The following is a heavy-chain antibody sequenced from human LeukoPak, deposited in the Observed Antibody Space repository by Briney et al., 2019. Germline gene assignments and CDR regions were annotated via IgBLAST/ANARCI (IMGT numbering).Heavy chain of an antibody. CDR1: GFTFSSYG. J-gene: IGHJ6*02. CDR3: AKELSITIFGEVIPYYYYGMDV. V-gene: IGHV3-30*18. D-gene: IGHD3-3*01. CDR2: ISYDGSNK. Sequence: GGSLRLSCAASGFTFSSYGMHWVRQAPGKGLEWVAVISYDGSNKYYADSVKGRFTISRDNSKNTLYLQMNSLRAEDTAVYYCAKELSITIFGEVIPYYYYGMDVWGQGTTVTVSS.